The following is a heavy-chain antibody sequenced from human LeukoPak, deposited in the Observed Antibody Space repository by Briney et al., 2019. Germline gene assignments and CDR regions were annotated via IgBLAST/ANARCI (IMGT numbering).Heavy chain of an antibody. CDR3: AKRSSTNYYFEY. V-gene: IGHV4-59*01. CDR2: IYNSGST. Sequence: SETLSLTCTVSGGSISSSYWSWIRQPPGKGLEWIGYIYNSGSTSYNPSLKSRVTISLDTSKNQFSLRLSSVTAADTAVYYCAKRSSTNYYFEYWGQGTLVTVSS. D-gene: IGHD2-2*01. J-gene: IGHJ4*02. CDR1: GGSISSSY.